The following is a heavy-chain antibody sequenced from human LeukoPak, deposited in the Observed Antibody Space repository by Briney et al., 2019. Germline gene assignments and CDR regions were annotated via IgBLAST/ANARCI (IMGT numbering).Heavy chain of an antibody. J-gene: IGHJ5*02. V-gene: IGHV1-69*04. CDR2: LIPIVGTA. CDR1: RGTLSSDA. CDR3: ARDGTMIVVVINGGSWFDP. Sequence: SPKFSSKPSRGTLSSDATCSGPPAPQEGLEWMGKLIPIVGTANYAQKFQGRVTITTDKSTSTAYMELSSLRSEDTAVYYCARDGTMIVVVINGGSWFDPWGQGTLVTVSS. D-gene: IGHD3-22*01.